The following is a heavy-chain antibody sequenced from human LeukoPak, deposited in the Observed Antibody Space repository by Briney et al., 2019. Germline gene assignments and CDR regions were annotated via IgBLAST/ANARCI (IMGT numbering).Heavy chain of an antibody. CDR3: ASPGAYSGSLDAFDI. V-gene: IGHV1-18*01. CDR1: GYTFTSYG. CDR2: ISAYKDNT. J-gene: IGHJ3*02. Sequence: ASAKVSCKASGYTFTSYGISWVPQAPGQGLGWRGWISAYKDNTNYAQKLQGRVTMTTDPSTSIAYLELRSLRSDDTAVYYCASPGAYSGSLDAFDIWGQGTMVTVSS. D-gene: IGHD1-26*01.